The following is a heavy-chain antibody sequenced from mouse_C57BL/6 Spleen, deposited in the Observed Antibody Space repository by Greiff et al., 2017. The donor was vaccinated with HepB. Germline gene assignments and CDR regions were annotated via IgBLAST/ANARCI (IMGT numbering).Heavy chain of an antibody. J-gene: IGHJ3*01. CDR3: AREDSSGYTWFAY. D-gene: IGHD3-2*02. Sequence: VHVKQSGPELVKPGASVKMSCKASGYTFTDYNMHWVKQSHGKSLEWIGYINPNNGGTSYNQKFKGKATLTVNKSSSTAYMELRSLTSEDSAVYYCAREDSSGYTWFAYWGQGTLVTVSA. CDR2: INPNNGGT. V-gene: IGHV1-22*01. CDR1: GYTFTDYN.